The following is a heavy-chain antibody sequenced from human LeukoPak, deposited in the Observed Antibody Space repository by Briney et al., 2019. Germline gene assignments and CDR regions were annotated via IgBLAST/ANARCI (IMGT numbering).Heavy chain of an antibody. D-gene: IGHD4-23*01. V-gene: IGHV3-7*03. Sequence: NIKQDGSEKYYVDSVKGRFTISRDNSKNTLYLQMNSLRAEDSAVYYCARDADLTPGAFGIWGQGTLVTVSS. CDR2: IKQDGSEK. J-gene: IGHJ3*02. CDR3: ARDADLTPGAFGI.